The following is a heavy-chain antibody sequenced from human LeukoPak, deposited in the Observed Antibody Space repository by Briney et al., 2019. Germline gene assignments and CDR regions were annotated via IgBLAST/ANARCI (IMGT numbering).Heavy chain of an antibody. Sequence: PSQTLSLTCTVSGGSISSGDYYWSWIRQPPGKGLEWIGYICHSGSTYYNPSLKSRVTISVDTSKNQFSLKLSSVTAADTAVYYCARAVVPAAMGQGWFDPWGQGTLVTVSS. V-gene: IGHV4-30-2*05. CDR2: ICHSGST. D-gene: IGHD2-2*01. CDR3: ARAVVPAAMGQGWFDP. J-gene: IGHJ5*02. CDR1: GGSISSGDYY.